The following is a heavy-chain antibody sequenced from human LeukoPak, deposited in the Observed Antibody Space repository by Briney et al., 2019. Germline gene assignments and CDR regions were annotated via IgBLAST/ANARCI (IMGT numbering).Heavy chain of an antibody. CDR3: ARETGGSYYRYNWFDP. CDR1: GFTFSSTG. CDR2: IWSDGSNK. V-gene: IGHV3-33*01. Sequence: GRSLRLSCAASGFTFSSTGMHWVRQAPGKGLEWAAVIWSDGSNKYYADSVKGRFTISRDNSKNTLYLQMNSLRAEDTAVYYCARETGGSYYRYNWFDPWGQGTLVTVSS. D-gene: IGHD1-14*01. J-gene: IGHJ5*02.